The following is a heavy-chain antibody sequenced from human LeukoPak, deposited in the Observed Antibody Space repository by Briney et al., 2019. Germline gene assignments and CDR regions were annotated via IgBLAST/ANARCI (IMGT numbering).Heavy chain of an antibody. Sequence: PGGSLILSCAASGFTFSSYWMSWVRQAPGKGLEWVAYIKQDGSEKYYVDSVKGRFTISRDNAKNSLYLQMNSLRAEDTAVYYCARAPYCTGGSCRFDYWGQGTLVTVSS. CDR1: GFTFSSYW. D-gene: IGHD2-15*01. CDR3: ARAPYCTGGSCRFDY. J-gene: IGHJ4*02. CDR2: IKQDGSEK. V-gene: IGHV3-7*03.